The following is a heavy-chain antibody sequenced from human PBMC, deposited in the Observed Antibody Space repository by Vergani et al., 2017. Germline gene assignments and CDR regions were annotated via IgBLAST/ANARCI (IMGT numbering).Heavy chain of an antibody. CDR1: GFTFSSYG. CDR2: IWYDGSNK. CDR3: AIEERNDYVWGSYRYRRGGFGY. V-gene: IGHV3-33*01. D-gene: IGHD3-16*02. J-gene: IGHJ4*02. Sequence: QVQLVESGGGVVQPGRSLRLSCAASGFTFSSYGMHWVRQAPGKGLEWVAVIWYDGSNKYYADSVKGRFTISRDNSKNTLYLQKNSLRAEDTAVYYCAIEERNDYVWGSYRYRRGGFGYWGQGTLVTVSS.